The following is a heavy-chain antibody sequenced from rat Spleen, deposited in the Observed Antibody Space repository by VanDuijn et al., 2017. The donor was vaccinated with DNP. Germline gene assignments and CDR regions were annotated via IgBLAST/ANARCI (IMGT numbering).Heavy chain of an antibody. V-gene: IGHV5-7*01. CDR3: ARHAYPGHSYFDY. CDR2: LGYAGTNT. CDR1: GFTFSDYN. Sequence: EVQLVESGGGLVQPGRSLKLSCEVSGFTFSDYNMAWVRQAPKKGLEWVATLGYAGTNTYYRDSVKGRFTISKDHARNTLFLQVDSLRSEDTATYYCARHAYPGHSYFDYWGQGVMVTVSS. D-gene: IGHD1-4*01. J-gene: IGHJ2*01.